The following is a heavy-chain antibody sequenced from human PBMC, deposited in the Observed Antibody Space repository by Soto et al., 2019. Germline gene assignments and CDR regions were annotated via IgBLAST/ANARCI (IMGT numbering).Heavy chain of an antibody. CDR1: GFTFNTYS. J-gene: IGHJ6*02. D-gene: IGHD3-10*01. Sequence: GGSLRLSCEASGFTFNTYSMHWVRQPPGKGLEWLAAIWYDGTQKYYADSVKGRFIISRDNSKKTLYLQMNSLRDEDTAVYYCAKDGGSFYYGMDVWGQGTTVTVSS. V-gene: IGHV3-33*06. CDR2: IWYDGTQK. CDR3: AKDGGSFYYGMDV.